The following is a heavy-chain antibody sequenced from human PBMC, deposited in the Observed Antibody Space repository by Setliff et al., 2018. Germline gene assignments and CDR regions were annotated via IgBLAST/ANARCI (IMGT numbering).Heavy chain of an antibody. CDR1: GYTFTNHY. Sequence: ASVKVSCKASGYTFTNHYMHWVRQAPGQGLEWMGMINPGGGSTTYAQKFQGRVTITRDTSASTVYMELSSLQYEDTAVYYCANAEVVVAPWGQGTLVTVSS. J-gene: IGHJ4*02. V-gene: IGHV1-46*01. D-gene: IGHD2-15*01. CDR3: ANAEVVVAP. CDR2: INPGGGST.